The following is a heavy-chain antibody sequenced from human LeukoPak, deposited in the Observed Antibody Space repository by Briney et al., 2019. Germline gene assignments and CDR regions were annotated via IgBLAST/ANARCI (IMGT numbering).Heavy chain of an antibody. Sequence: ASVKVSCKASGYTFTGYYMHWVRQAPGQGLEWMGWINPNSGGTNYAQKFQGRVTMTRDTSISTAYMELSRLRSDDTAVYYCARGLGNIVVVPAAGYWGQGTLVTVSS. D-gene: IGHD2-2*01. J-gene: IGHJ4*02. CDR2: INPNSGGT. V-gene: IGHV1-2*02. CDR1: GYTFTGYY. CDR3: ARGLGNIVVVPAAGY.